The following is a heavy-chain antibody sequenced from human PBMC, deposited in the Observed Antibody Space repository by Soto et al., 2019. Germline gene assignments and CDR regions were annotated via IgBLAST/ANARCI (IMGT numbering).Heavy chain of an antibody. CDR2: IYYSGST. CDR3: ARTVTTMGWFDP. V-gene: IGHV4-59*08. D-gene: IGHD4-4*01. Sequence: PSETLSLTCTVSGGSISSSYRSWIRQPPGKGLEWIGYIYYSGSTNYNPSLKSRVTISVDTSKNQFSLKLSSVTAADTAVYYCARTVTTMGWFDPWGQGTLVTVSS. J-gene: IGHJ5*02. CDR1: GGSISSSY.